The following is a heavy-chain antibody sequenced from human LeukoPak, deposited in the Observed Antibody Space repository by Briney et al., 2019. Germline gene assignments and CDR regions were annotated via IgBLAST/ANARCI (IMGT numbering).Heavy chain of an antibody. CDR2: IYSGGST. J-gene: IGHJ3*02. Sequence: GGSLRLSCAASGFTVSSNYMSWVRQAPGKGLEWVSVIYSGGSTYYADSVKGRFTISRDNSKNTLYLQMNSLRAEDTAVYYCAKCFATTEAFDIWGQGTMVTVSS. D-gene: IGHD1-26*01. CDR1: GFTVSSNY. CDR3: AKCFATTEAFDI. V-gene: IGHV3-53*01.